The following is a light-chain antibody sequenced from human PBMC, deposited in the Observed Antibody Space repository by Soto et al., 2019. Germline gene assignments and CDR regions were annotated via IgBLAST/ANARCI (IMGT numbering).Light chain of an antibody. CDR3: QQYGSSPPWFT. V-gene: IGKV3-20*01. J-gene: IGKJ3*01. Sequence: EIVLTQSPGTLSLSPGERATLSCRASQSVSSSYLAWYQQKPGQAPRLLIYGASSRATGIPDRFSGSGSGKDFTLTISRLEPEDFAGYYCQQYGSSPPWFTFGPGTKVDIK. CDR2: GAS. CDR1: QSVSSSY.